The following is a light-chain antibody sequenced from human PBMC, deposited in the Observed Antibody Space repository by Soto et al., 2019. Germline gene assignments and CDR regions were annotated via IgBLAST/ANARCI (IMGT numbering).Light chain of an antibody. CDR1: SSDVGGYNY. CDR3: PPYPGGTTV. CDR2: EVN. Sequence: QSALTQPPSASGSPGQSVTISCTGTSSDVGGYNYVSWYQQYPGKVPKLMIYEVNKRPSGVPDRFSGSKSGNTASLTVSGPPAEEAADYYRPPYPGGTTVFGPGPKVT. V-gene: IGLV2-8*01. J-gene: IGLJ1*01.